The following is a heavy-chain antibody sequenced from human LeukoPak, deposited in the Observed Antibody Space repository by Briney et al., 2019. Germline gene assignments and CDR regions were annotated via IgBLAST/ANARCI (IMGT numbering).Heavy chain of an antibody. CDR2: INPNSGGT. CDR3: ARGDEYHYYYYYMDV. CDR1: GSAFRGYY. D-gene: IGHD2-2*02. Sequence: ASVKVSCKASGSAFRGYYIHWVRQAPGQGLEWMGWINPNSGGTNYAQKFQGRVTMTRDTSISTAYMELSRLRSDDTAVYYCARGDEYHYYYYYMDVWGKGTTVTVSS. J-gene: IGHJ6*03. V-gene: IGHV1-2*02.